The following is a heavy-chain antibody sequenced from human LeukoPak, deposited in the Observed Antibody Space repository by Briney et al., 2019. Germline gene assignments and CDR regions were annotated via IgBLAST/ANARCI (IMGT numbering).Heavy chain of an antibody. Sequence: PGGSLRLSCAASEFTFSSYAMSWVRQAPGKGLEWVSAISGSGGSTYYADSVKGRFTISRDNSKNTLYLQMNSLRAEDTAVYYCAKSFTLLGAFDIWGQGTMVTVST. V-gene: IGHV3-23*01. CDR3: AKSFTLLGAFDI. CDR1: EFTFSSYA. J-gene: IGHJ3*02. D-gene: IGHD2/OR15-2a*01. CDR2: ISGSGGST.